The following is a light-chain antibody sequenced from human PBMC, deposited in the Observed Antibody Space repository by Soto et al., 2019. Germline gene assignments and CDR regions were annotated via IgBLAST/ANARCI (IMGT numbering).Light chain of an antibody. CDR3: QQRSNYWT. Sequence: EIVLTQSPVSLSLSPGQRATLSCRASQSVSSNHLGWYQQNPGQPPRLLIYDTYKRTIGTPARFSGSGSGTDFTLTISSLEPEDFAVYYCQQRSNYWTFGQGTKVDIK. CDR1: QSVSSN. CDR2: DTY. J-gene: IGKJ1*01. V-gene: IGKV3-11*01.